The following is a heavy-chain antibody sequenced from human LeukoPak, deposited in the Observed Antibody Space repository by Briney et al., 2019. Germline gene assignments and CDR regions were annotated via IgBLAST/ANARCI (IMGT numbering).Heavy chain of an antibody. CDR3: ARFPASNSLTYFDY. CDR1: GFTFSSYA. V-gene: IGHV3-30-3*01. D-gene: IGHD2-21*01. CDR2: ISYDGSNK. Sequence: PGGSLRLSCAASGFTFSSYAMHWVRQAPGKGLEWVAVISYDGSNKYYADSVKGRFTISRDNSKNTLYLQMNSLRAEDTAVYYCARFPASNSLTYFDYWGQGTLVTVSS. J-gene: IGHJ4*02.